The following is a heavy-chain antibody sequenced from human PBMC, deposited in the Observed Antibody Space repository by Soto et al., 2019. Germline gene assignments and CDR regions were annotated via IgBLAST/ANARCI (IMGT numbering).Heavy chain of an antibody. CDR1: GLTFSSYS. CDR2: ISSSSSYI. J-gene: IGHJ4*02. Sequence: GGSLGLSCAASGLTFSSYSMNWVRQAPGKGLEWVSSISSSSSYIYYADSVKGRFTISRDNAKNSLYLQMNSLRAEDTAVYYCARVIDGYETIDYWGQGTLVTVSS. CDR3: ARVIDGYETIDY. D-gene: IGHD5-12*01. V-gene: IGHV3-21*01.